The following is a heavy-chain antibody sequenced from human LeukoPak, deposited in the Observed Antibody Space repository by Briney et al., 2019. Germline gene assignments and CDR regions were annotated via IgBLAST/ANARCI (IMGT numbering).Heavy chain of an antibody. CDR2: IKSDGSNT. CDR3: TRVGDYGGNWASYFDL. V-gene: IGHV3-74*01. D-gene: IGHD4-23*01. J-gene: IGHJ2*01. CDR1: GFTFSRYW. Sequence: GGSLRLSCAASGFTFSRYWMHWVRQAPGKGLVWVSRIKSDGSNTNYADSVKGRFTISRDNAKNTLYLQMNSLRAEDTAVYYCTRVGDYGGNWASYFDLWGRGTLVTVSS.